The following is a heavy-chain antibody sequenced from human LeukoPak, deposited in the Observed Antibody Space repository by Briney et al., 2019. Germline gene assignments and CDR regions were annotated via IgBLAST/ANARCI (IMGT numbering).Heavy chain of an antibody. V-gene: IGHV3-30*04. CDR3: ARDVEYYYGSGTALKGYMDV. J-gene: IGHJ6*03. Sequence: GGSLRLSCAASGFTFSSYAMHWVRQAPGKGLEWVAVISYDGSNKYHADSVKGRFTISRDNSKNTLYLQMNSLRAEDTAVYYCARDVEYYYGSGTALKGYMDVWGKGTTVTVSS. D-gene: IGHD3-10*01. CDR2: ISYDGSNK. CDR1: GFTFSSYA.